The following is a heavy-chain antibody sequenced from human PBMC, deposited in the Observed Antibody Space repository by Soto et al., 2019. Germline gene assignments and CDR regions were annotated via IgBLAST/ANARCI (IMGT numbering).Heavy chain of an antibody. D-gene: IGHD3-22*01. Sequence: QLQLQESGPGLVKPSETLSLTCTVSGGSISSSSYYWGWIRQPPGKGLEWIGSIYYSGSTYYNPSLKSRVTISVDTSKNQFSLKLSSVTAADTAVYYCARHSGITMIVVVLFDIWGQGTMVTVSS. CDR3: ARHSGITMIVVVLFDI. V-gene: IGHV4-39*01. J-gene: IGHJ3*02. CDR2: IYYSGST. CDR1: GGSISSSSYY.